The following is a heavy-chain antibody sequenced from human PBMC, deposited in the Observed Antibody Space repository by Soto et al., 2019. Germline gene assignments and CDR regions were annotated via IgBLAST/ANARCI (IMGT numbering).Heavy chain of an antibody. J-gene: IGHJ5*02. CDR3: GSDRDRLPAATNGFDP. CDR2: ISYDGSNK. V-gene: IGHV3-30-3*01. D-gene: IGHD2-2*01. CDR1: GFTFSSYA. Sequence: GGSLRLSCAASGFTFSSYAMHWVRQAPGKGLEWVAVISYDGSNKYYADSVKGRFTISRDNSKNTLYLQMNSLRAEDTAVYYWGSDRDRLPAATNGFDPWARGTLVTVSS.